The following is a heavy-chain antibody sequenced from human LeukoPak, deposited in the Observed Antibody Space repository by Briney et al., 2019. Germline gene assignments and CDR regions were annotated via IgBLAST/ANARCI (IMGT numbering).Heavy chain of an antibody. Sequence: SETLSLTCTVSGGSISSGSYYWSWIRQPAGKGLEWIGRIYTSGSTNYNPSLKSRVTISVDTSKNQFSLKLSSVTAADTAVYYCAGADSGLFPFDYWGQGTLVTVSS. D-gene: IGHD6-19*01. CDR2: IYTSGST. V-gene: IGHV4-61*02. CDR3: AGADSGLFPFDY. J-gene: IGHJ4*02. CDR1: GGSISSGSYY.